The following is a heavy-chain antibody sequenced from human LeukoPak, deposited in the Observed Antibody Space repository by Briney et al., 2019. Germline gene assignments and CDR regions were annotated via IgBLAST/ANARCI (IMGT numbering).Heavy chain of an antibody. Sequence: SVKVSCKASGGTFSSYAISWVRQAPGQGLEWMGGIIPIFGTANYAQKFQGRVTITADESTSTAYMELSSLRSEDTAMYYCARVGDGSGSYYNVGEFGYWGQGTLVTVSS. CDR1: GGTFSSYA. CDR3: ARVGDGSGSYYNVGEFGY. V-gene: IGHV1-69*01. D-gene: IGHD3-10*01. CDR2: IIPIFGTA. J-gene: IGHJ4*02.